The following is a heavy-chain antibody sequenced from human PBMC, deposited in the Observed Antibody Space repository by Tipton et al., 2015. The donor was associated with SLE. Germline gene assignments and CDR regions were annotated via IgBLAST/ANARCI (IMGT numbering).Heavy chain of an antibody. CDR1: GGSITSSNYY. D-gene: IGHD3-3*01. CDR3: ARHRSYDFWSINEPGDAFDV. V-gene: IGHV4-39*07. J-gene: IGHJ3*01. CDR2: IYYSGDI. Sequence: TLSLTCTVSGGSITSSNYYWGWIRQPPGKGLEWIGSIYYSGDIYHNPSLKSRVTISVDTSKNRFSLNLRSVTAADTAVYKCARHRSYDFWSINEPGDAFDVWGQGTMVTVSS.